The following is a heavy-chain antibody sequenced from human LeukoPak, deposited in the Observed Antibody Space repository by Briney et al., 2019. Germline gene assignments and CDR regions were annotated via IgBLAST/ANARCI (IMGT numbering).Heavy chain of an antibody. V-gene: IGHV4-39*01. CDR1: GGSISSSSYY. D-gene: IGHD3-22*01. Sequence: TSETLSLTCTVSGGSISSSSYYWGWIRQPPGKGLEWIGSIYYARSTYYNPSLKSRVTISVDTSKNQFSLKLTSVTAADTAVYYCARGVTMIVVVIHDWYFDLWGRGTLVTVSS. CDR2: IYYARST. CDR3: ARGVTMIVVVIHDWYFDL. J-gene: IGHJ2*01.